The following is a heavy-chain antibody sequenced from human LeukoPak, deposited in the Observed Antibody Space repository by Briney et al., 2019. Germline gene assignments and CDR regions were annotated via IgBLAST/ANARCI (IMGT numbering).Heavy chain of an antibody. D-gene: IGHD5-12*01. V-gene: IGHV3-30*02. CDR3: AKGSGYEHNYYYYYMDV. Sequence: GGSLRLSCAASGFTFSSYGMHWVRQPPGKGLEWVAFIRYDGSHKYYADSVKGRFTISRDNSKNTLYLQMNSLRAEDTAVYYCAKGSGYEHNYYYYYMDVWGKGTTVTISS. CDR1: GFTFSSYG. CDR2: IRYDGSHK. J-gene: IGHJ6*03.